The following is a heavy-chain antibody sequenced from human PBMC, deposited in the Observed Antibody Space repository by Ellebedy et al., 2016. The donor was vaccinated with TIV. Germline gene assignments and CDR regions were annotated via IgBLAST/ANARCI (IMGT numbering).Heavy chain of an antibody. CDR1: GGSISSYF. J-gene: IGHJ3*02. CDR2: VHDSGTT. V-gene: IGHV4-59*01. Sequence: SETLSLTCTVSGGSISSYFWSWIRQPPGKGLEWIGYVHDSGTTNYNPSLESRVTMSVDPFKKQFSLRLSSVTAADTAVYYCAREPYDILTGYYTSYDIWGQGTKVTVSS. CDR3: AREPYDILTGYYTSYDI. D-gene: IGHD3-9*01.